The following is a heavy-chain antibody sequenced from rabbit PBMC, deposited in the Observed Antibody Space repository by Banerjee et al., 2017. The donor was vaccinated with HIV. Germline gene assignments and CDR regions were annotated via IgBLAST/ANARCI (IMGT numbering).Heavy chain of an antibody. CDR3: ARSYTSADAGGASRLDL. J-gene: IGHJ6*01. V-gene: IGHV1S40*01. CDR1: GFSLSSYA. D-gene: IGHD4-2*01. Sequence: QSLEESGGDLVKPGASLTLTCTASGFSLSSYAMLWVRQAPGKGLEWIACIDAGSSGSTWYASWAKGRFTISETSSTTVTLQMTSLTAADTATYFCARSYTSADAGGASRLDLWGPGTLVTVS. CDR2: IDAGSSGST.